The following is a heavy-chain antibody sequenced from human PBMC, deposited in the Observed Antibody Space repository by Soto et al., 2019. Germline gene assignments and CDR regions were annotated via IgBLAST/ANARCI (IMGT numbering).Heavy chain of an antibody. D-gene: IGHD6-13*01. J-gene: IGHJ4*02. CDR3: ARVWSSSWYHFDY. V-gene: IGHV4-30-4*01. CDR1: GGSISSGDYY. Sequence: PSETLSLTCTVSGGSISSGDYYWVWIRHPPGKGLEWIGYIYYSGSTYYNPSLKSRVTISVDTSKNQFSLKLSSVTAADTAVYYCARVWSSSWYHFDYWGQGTLVTVSS. CDR2: IYYSGST.